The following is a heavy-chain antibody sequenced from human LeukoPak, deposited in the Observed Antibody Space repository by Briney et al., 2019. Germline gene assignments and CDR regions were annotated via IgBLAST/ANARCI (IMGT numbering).Heavy chain of an antibody. J-gene: IGHJ4*02. CDR2: IKPDGTTK. D-gene: IGHD6-13*01. V-gene: IGHV3-7*03. CDR3: ARSNPYGTTWYGRSDY. Sequence: TGGSLRLSCAASGFPFSSYSMTWVRQAPGKGLEWVANIKPDGTTKFYVDSVKGRFTISRDNALNSLYLQMNSLRAEDTAIYYCARSNPYGTTWYGRSDYWGQGTLVTVSS. CDR1: GFPFSSYS.